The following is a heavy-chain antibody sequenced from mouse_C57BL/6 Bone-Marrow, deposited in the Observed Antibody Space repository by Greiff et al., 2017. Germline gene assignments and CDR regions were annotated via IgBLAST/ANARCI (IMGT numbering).Heavy chain of an antibody. J-gene: IGHJ2*01. V-gene: IGHV1-15*01. CDR2: IDPETGGT. CDR3: TREIYYDYDPDY. D-gene: IGHD2-4*01. CDR1: GYTFTDYE. Sequence: QVQLQQSGAELVRPGASVTLSCKASGYTFTDYEMHWVKQTPVHGLEWIGAIDPETGGTAYNQKFKGKAILTADKSSSTAYMELRSLTSEDSAVYCCTREIYYDYDPDYWGQGTTLTVSS.